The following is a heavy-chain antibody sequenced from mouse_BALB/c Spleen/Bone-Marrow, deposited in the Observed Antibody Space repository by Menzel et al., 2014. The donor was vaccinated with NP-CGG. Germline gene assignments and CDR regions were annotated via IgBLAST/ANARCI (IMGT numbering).Heavy chain of an antibody. CDR1: GFNIKDTY. J-gene: IGHJ4*01. Sequence: VQLKESGAELVKPGASVKLSCTASGFNIKDTYMHWVKQRPEQGLEWIGRIDPANGNTKYDPKFQGKATKTADTSSNTAYLQLSSLTSEDTAVYYCARWEYYAMDHWGQGTSVTVSS. CDR3: ARWEYYAMDH. D-gene: IGHD4-1*01. CDR2: IDPANGNT. V-gene: IGHV14-3*02.